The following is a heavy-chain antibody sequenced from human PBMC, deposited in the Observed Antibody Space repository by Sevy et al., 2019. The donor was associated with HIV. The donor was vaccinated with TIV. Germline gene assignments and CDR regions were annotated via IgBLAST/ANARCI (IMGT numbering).Heavy chain of an antibody. D-gene: IGHD3-22*01. CDR3: ARVVRPYYYDSSVPGAFDI. Sequence: RGCLRLSCAASGFTFSSYSMNWVRQAPGKGLEWVSSISSSSSYIYYADSVKGRFTFSRDNAKNSLYLQMNSLRAEDTAVYHCARVVRPYYYDSSVPGAFDIWGQGTMVTVSS. J-gene: IGHJ3*02. V-gene: IGHV3-21*01. CDR1: GFTFSSYS. CDR2: ISSSSSYI.